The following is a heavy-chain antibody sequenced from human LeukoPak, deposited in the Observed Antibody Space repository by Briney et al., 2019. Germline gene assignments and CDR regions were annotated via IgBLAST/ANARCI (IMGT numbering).Heavy chain of an antibody. Sequence: GGSLRLSCAASGFTFSSYAMSWVRQAPGKGLEWVSAISGSGGSTYYADSVKGRFTISRDNSKNTLYLQMNSLKTEDTAVYYCTTTTVVTPEYYYYGMDVWGQGTTVTVSS. CDR1: GFTFSSYA. CDR2: ISGSGGST. CDR3: TTTTVVTPEYYYYGMDV. D-gene: IGHD4-23*01. J-gene: IGHJ6*02. V-gene: IGHV3-23*01.